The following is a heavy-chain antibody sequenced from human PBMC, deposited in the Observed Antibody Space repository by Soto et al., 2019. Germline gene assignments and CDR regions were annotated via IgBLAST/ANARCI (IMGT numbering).Heavy chain of an antibody. D-gene: IGHD2-2*01. Sequence: EVQLVESGGGLVKPGGSLRLSCAASGFTFSSYSMNWVRQAPGKGLEWVSSISSSSSYIYYADSVKGRFTISRDNAKNSLYLQMNSLRAEDTAVYYCAIDCSSTSCGGFDPWGQGPLVTVSS. J-gene: IGHJ5*02. V-gene: IGHV3-21*01. CDR3: AIDCSSTSCGGFDP. CDR1: GFTFSSYS. CDR2: ISSSSSYI.